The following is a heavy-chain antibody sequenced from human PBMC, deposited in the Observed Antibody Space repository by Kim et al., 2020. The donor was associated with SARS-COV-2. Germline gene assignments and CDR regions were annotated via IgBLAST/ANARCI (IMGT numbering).Heavy chain of an antibody. CDR1: GYAFTYFF. CDR2: IDPRVGTA. Sequence: ASVKVSCKASGYAFTYFFIHWVRQSPGQGLEWMGKIDPRVGTAAYSQNFQGKFTMTGDTSTTTVYMELTSLRSEDTATYYCARAPSDFYGMDVWGHGTPVTVSS. CDR3: ARAPSDFYGMDV. D-gene: IGHD2-21*01. J-gene: IGHJ6*02. V-gene: IGHV1-46*01.